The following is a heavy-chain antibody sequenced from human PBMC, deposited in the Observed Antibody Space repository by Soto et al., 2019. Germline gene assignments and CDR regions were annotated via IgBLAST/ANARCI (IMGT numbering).Heavy chain of an antibody. Sequence: EVQLVESGGGLVQPGGSLRLSCAASGFTFSDHYMDWVRQAPGKGLEWVGRTRNKADSYTTEYAASVKGRFTISRDDSKNSLYLQMNSLKTEDTAVYYCTRLWGYSSGQPAPIDYWGQGTLVTVSS. D-gene: IGHD6-25*01. CDR2: TRNKADSYTT. V-gene: IGHV3-72*01. CDR3: TRLWGYSSGQPAPIDY. CDR1: GFTFSDHY. J-gene: IGHJ4*02.